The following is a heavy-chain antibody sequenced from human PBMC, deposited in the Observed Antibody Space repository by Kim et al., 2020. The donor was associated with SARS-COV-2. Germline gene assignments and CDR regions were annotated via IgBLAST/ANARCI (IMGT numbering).Heavy chain of an antibody. CDR1: GFTFGGYA. Sequence: GGSLRLSCTASGFTFGGYAMSWVRQAPGKGLEWVGFIRRKADGGTTEYAATVKVRFTIARDDSKSIAYMKMHSAKTADTDVYYCTRYSYGPFDYWGHGT. CDR2: IRRKADGGTT. J-gene: IGHJ4*01. V-gene: IGHV3-49*04. CDR3: TRYSYGPFDY. D-gene: IGHD5-18*01.